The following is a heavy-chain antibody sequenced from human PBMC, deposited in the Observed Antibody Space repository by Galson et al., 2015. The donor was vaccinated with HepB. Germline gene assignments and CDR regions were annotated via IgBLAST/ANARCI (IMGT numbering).Heavy chain of an antibody. CDR2: IKEDGSEQ. J-gene: IGHJ4*02. D-gene: IGHD6-13*01. Sequence: SLRLSCAASGFTFSTYWMTWVRQAPGKGLEWVANIKEDGSEQYYVDSVKGRFTISRDNAKNSLYLQMNSLRAEDTAVYYCAREQQLVLGGGDYWGQGTLVTVSS. CDR1: GFTFSTYW. V-gene: IGHV3-7*01. CDR3: AREQQLVLGGGDY.